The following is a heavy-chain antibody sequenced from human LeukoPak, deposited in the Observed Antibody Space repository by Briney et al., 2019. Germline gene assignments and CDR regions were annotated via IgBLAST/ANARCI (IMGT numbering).Heavy chain of an antibody. Sequence: SETLSLTCAVYGGSLSGYYWSWIRQPPGKGLEWIGEINHSGSTNYNPSLKSRVTISVDTSKNQFSLKLSSVTAADTAVYYCARERRSGSLDAFDIWGQGTMVTVSS. CDR3: ARERRSGSLDAFDI. J-gene: IGHJ3*02. V-gene: IGHV4-34*01. D-gene: IGHD1-26*01. CDR2: INHSGST. CDR1: GGSLSGYY.